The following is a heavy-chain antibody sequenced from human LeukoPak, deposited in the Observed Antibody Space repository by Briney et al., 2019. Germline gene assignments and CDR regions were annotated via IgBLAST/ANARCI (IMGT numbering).Heavy chain of an antibody. Sequence: GASVKVSFKASGGTFDNCAFSWVRQAPGQGLEWMGRIIPGLGITKYAQKLQGRVTITADKSTSTAYVELSSLRSEDTAVYYCARDPQFGNPSHDWYFDLWGRGTLVTVSS. V-gene: IGHV1-69*04. CDR2: IIPGLGIT. D-gene: IGHD3-10*01. J-gene: IGHJ2*01. CDR1: GGTFDNCA. CDR3: ARDPQFGNPSHDWYFDL.